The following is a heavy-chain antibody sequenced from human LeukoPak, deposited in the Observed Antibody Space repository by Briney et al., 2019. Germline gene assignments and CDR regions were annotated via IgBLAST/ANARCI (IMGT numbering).Heavy chain of an antibody. Sequence: PGGSLRLSCAASGFTFSSYSMNWVRQAPGKGLEWVSSINSSSSYIYYASSVKARFTISRDDSKNSMYLQMNSLRAEDKAVYYCARDDAFDIWGQGTMVTVSS. CDR3: ARDDAFDI. V-gene: IGHV3-21*01. J-gene: IGHJ3*02. CDR2: INSSSSYI. CDR1: GFTFSSYS.